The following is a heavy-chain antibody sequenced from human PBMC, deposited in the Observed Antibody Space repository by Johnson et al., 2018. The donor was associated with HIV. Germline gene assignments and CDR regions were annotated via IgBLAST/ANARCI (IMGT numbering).Heavy chain of an antibody. V-gene: IGHV3-30*02. CDR1: GFTFRNYA. CDR2: IRYDESNK. D-gene: IGHD2-21*01. CDR3: AKDFVTHGAFDI. J-gene: IGHJ3*02. Sequence: QVQLVESGGGVVQPGTSLRLSCAASGFTFRNYAMHWVRQAPGKGLEWVAFIRYDESNKYYADSLKGRFTISRDNSKNTLYLQMNSLRAEDTAVYYCAKDFVTHGAFDIWGQGTMVTVSS.